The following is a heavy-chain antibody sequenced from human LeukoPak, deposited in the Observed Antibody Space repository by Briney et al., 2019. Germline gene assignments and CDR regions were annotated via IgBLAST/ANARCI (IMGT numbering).Heavy chain of an antibody. CDR1: GFTFSSYG. Sequence: PGGSLRLSCAASGFTFSSYGMHWVRQAPGKGLEWVAVIWYDGSNKYYADSVKGRFTISRDNSKNTLYLQMNSLRAEDTAVYYCAKDSWYCSSTSCYRCNYFDYWGQGTLLTLSS. J-gene: IGHJ4*02. CDR3: AKDSWYCSSTSCYRCNYFDY. V-gene: IGHV3-33*06. D-gene: IGHD2-2*01. CDR2: IWYDGSNK.